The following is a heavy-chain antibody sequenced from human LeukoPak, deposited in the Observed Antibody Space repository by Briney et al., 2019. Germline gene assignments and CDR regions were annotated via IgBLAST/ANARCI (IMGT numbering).Heavy chain of an antibody. CDR1: GYTFTGYY. D-gene: IGHD5-18*01. Sequence: ASVKVSCKASGYTFTGYYMHWVRQAPGQGLEWMGWINPNSGGTNYAQKFQGRVTMTRDTSISTAYMELSSLRSEDTAVYYCARYSYGTNYDYWGQGTLVTVSS. J-gene: IGHJ4*02. V-gene: IGHV1-2*02. CDR3: ARYSYGTNYDY. CDR2: INPNSGGT.